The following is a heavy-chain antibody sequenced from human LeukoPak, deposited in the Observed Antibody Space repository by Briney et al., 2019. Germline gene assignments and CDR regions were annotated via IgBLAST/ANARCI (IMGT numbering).Heavy chain of an antibody. CDR3: ARDSGPPKSYYYDSSGAFLFDP. V-gene: IGHV4-31*03. D-gene: IGHD3-22*01. Sequence: SQTLSLTCTVSGGSISSGGYYWSWIRQHPGKGLEWIVYIYYSGSTYYNPSLKSRVSIAVDTSKNQFSLKLSSVTAADTAVYYCARDSGPPKSYYYDSSGAFLFDPWGQGTLVTVSS. J-gene: IGHJ5*02. CDR2: IYYSGST. CDR1: GGSISSGGYY.